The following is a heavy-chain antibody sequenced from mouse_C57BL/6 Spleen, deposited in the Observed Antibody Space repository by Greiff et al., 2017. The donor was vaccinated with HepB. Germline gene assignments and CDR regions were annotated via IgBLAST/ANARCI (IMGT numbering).Heavy chain of an antibody. Sequence: QVQLQQPGAELVRPGTSVKLSCKASGYTFTSYWMHWVKQRPGQGLEWIGVIDPSDSYTNYNQKFKGKATLTVDTSSSTAYMQLSSLTSEDSAVYYCARTVYYFDYWGQGTTLTVSS. J-gene: IGHJ2*01. CDR1: GYTFTSYW. V-gene: IGHV1-59*01. CDR3: ARTVYYFDY. CDR2: IDPSDSYT. D-gene: IGHD4-1*01.